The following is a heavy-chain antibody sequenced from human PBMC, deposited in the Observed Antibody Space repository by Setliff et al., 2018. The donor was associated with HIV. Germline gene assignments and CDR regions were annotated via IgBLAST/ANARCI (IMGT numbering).Heavy chain of an antibody. CDR3: VRDDTNGPNSLDP. J-gene: IGHJ5*02. Sequence: PGGSLRLSCAASGFTFSNAWMIWVRQAPGKGLEWVGRVKSKADGGTIDYAAPVKGRFTISRDNSKNTLYLQMNSLRAEDTAVYYCVRDDTNGPNSLDPWGQGTLVTVS. V-gene: IGHV3-15*01. D-gene: IGHD2-8*01. CDR2: VKSKADGGTI. CDR1: GFTFSNAW.